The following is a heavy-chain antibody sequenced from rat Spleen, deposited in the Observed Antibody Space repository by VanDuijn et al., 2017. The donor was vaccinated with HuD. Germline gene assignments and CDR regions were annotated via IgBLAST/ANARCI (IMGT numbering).Heavy chain of an antibody. J-gene: IGHJ3*01. CDR2: ITDTGGYT. V-gene: IGHV5-31*01. Sequence: EVQLMESGGGLVQPGRSLKLSCVASGFTFSNYWMTWIRQAPGKGLEWVASITDTGGYTYYPESVRGRFTISRDNAKSTLYLQMSSLSSEDTATYYCSSDNFDYWGQGTLVTVSS. D-gene: IGHD1-10*01. CDR3: SSDNFDY. CDR1: GFTFSNYW.